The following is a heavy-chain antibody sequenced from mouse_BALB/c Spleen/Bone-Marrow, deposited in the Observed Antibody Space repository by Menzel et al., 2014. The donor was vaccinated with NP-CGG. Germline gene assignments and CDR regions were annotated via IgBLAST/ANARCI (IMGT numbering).Heavy chain of an antibody. CDR1: GYTFTSYY. J-gene: IGHJ1*01. Sequence: QVQLQQSGAELVKPGASVKLSCKASGYTFTSYYMYWVRQRPGQGLEWIGEINPINGGTKISEKFKSRATLTVDKSSSTAFMQRSTLTSEDSAVYYCTRSNYGYWYFDVWGAGTTVTVSS. CDR2: INPINGGT. D-gene: IGHD1-1*01. CDR3: TRSNYGYWYFDV. V-gene: IGHV1S81*02.